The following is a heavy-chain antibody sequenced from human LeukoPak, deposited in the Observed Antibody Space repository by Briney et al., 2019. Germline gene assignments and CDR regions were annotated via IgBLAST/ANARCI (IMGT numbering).Heavy chain of an antibody. V-gene: IGHV4-4*07. CDR1: GASIGSFY. J-gene: IGHJ3*02. CDR2: LYKGGDT. Sequence: PSETLSLTCSVSGASIGSFYWSWIRQPAGKGLEWIGRLYKGGDTNYSPSLRSRVTVSADTAKNQFSLIVSSVTAADTAMYYCARGLAPTAEGFYALDIWGHGTMVTVSS. CDR3: ARGLAPTAEGFYALDI. D-gene: IGHD2-21*02.